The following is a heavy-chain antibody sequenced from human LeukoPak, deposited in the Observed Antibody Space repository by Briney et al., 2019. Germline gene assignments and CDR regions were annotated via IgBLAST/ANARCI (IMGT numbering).Heavy chain of an antibody. D-gene: IGHD3-10*01. J-gene: IGHJ4*02. CDR3: ARQREGDYYYGSGSYYPFDY. V-gene: IGHV4-59*08. Sequence: SETLSLTCTVSGGSISSYYWSWIRQPPGKGLEWIGYIYYSGSTNYNPSLKSRVTISVDTSKNQLSLKLSSVTAADTAVYYCARQREGDYYYGSGSYYPFDYWGQGTLVTVSS. CDR1: GGSISSYY. CDR2: IYYSGST.